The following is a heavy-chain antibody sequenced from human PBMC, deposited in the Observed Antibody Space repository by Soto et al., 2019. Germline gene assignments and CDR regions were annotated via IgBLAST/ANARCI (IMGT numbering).Heavy chain of an antibody. D-gene: IGHD3-3*02. CDR2: IIPNFGTA. J-gene: IGHJ6*02. CDR1: EGTFSSYA. V-gene: IGHV1-69*01. CDR3: ATLLANYYYYGMDV. Sequence: QVQLVQSGAEVKKPGSSVKVSCKASEGTFSSYAISWVRQAPGQGLEWMGGIIPNFGTANYAKKFQGRVTITADESTSTAYMELSSLRSEDTAVYYCATLLANYYYYGMDVWGQGTTVTVSS.